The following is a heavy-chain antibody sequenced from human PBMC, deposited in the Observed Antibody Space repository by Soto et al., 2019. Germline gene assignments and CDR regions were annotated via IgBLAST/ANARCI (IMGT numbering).Heavy chain of an antibody. V-gene: IGHV5-51*01. CDR3: AIQRSQIAARPRAGFWAFDI. CDR2: IYPGDSDT. J-gene: IGHJ3*02. D-gene: IGHD6-6*01. CDR1: GYSFTSYW. Sequence: GESLKISCKGSGYSFTSYWIGWVRQMPGKGLEWMGIIYPGDSDTRYSPSFQGQVTISADKSISTAYLQWSSLKASDTAMYSCAIQRSQIAARPRAGFWAFDIWGQGTMVTVSS.